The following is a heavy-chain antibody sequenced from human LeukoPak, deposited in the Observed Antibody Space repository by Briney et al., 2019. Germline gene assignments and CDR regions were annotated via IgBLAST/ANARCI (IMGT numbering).Heavy chain of an antibody. Sequence: GGSLRLSCAASGFTFGSYSMNWVRQAPGKGLDWGSSISSSSSYIYYADSVKGRFTISRDNAKNSLYLQMNSLSAGATALYYCAKDVVSSRWTNVDYWGQGTLVTVSS. J-gene: IGHJ4*02. D-gene: IGHD6-13*01. CDR1: GFTFGSYS. V-gene: IGHV3-21*04. CDR2: ISSSSSYI. CDR3: AKDVVSSRWTNVDY.